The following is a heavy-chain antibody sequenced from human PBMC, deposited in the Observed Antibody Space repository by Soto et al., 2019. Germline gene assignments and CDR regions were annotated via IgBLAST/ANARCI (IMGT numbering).Heavy chain of an antibody. CDR1: GFTFTNAW. J-gene: IGHJ4*01. CDR2: IKSKTDGGTT. Sequence: GGSLRLSCADSGFTFTNAWINWVRQAPGKRLEWVGRIKSKTDGGTTDYAEPVKGRFAISRDDSNNMVYLQMNSLKIEDTAVYYCTTDSYSTIIIVRFDYWGHGTLVTLSS. V-gene: IGHV3-15*07. D-gene: IGHD3-22*01. CDR3: TTDSYSTIIIVRFDY.